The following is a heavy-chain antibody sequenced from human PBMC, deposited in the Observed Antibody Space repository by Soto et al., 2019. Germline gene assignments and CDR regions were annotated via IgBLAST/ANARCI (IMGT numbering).Heavy chain of an antibody. Sequence: ASVKVSCKASGYTFTSYGISWVRQAPGQGLEWMGWISAYNGNTNYAQKLQGRVTMTTDTSTSTAYMELRSLRSDDTAVYYCARDSDYYGSGSYYKRAFDIWGQGTMVTVSS. D-gene: IGHD3-10*01. CDR2: ISAYNGNT. J-gene: IGHJ3*02. V-gene: IGHV1-18*01. CDR1: GYTFTSYG. CDR3: ARDSDYYGSGSYYKRAFDI.